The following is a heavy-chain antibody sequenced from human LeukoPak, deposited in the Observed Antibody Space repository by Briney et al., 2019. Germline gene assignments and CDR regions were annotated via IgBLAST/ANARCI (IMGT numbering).Heavy chain of an antibody. D-gene: IGHD3-3*01. V-gene: IGHV1-2*02. J-gene: IGHJ4*02. CDR3: ARAGFLEWLLGGVLVDY. CDR2: INPNSGGT. CDR1: GYTFTGYY. Sequence: ASVKVSCKTSGYTFTGYYMHWVRQAPGHGLEWMGWINPNSGGTKYAQRFQGRVTMTRDTSISTAYMELSRLRSDDTAVYYCARAGFLEWLLGGVLVDYWGQGTLVTVSS.